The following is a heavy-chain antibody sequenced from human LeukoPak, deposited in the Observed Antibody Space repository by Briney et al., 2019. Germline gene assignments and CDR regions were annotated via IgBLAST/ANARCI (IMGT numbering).Heavy chain of an antibody. CDR3: ARDLLEQSGVDNWFDP. CDR1: GYTFTSYG. Sequence: ASVKVSCKASGYTFTSYGISWVRQAPGQGLEWMGWISAYNGNTNYAQKLQGRVTMTTDTSTSTAYMELRSLRSDDTAVYYCARDLLEQSGVDNWFDPWGQGTLVTVSS. CDR2: ISAYNGNT. J-gene: IGHJ5*02. D-gene: IGHD6-19*01. V-gene: IGHV1-18*01.